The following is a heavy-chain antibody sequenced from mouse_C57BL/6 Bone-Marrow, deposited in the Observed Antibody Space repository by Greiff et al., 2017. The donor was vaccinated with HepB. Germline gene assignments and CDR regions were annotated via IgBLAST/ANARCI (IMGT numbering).Heavy chain of an antibody. Sequence: HVQLHHPFSYLVNPVSSVKLSCKASGYTFTSYWMHWVKQIPGQGLEWIGMIHPNSGSTNYNEKFKSKATLTVDKSSSTAYMQLSSLTSEDSAVYYCARLGLFDYWGQGTTLTVSS. CDR2: IHPNSGST. V-gene: IGHV1-64*01. CDR1: GYTFTSYW. J-gene: IGHJ2*01. CDR3: ARLGLFDY.